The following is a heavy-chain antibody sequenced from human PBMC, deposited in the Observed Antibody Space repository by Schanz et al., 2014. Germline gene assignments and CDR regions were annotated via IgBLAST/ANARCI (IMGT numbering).Heavy chain of an antibody. CDR2: INPNSGGT. V-gene: IGHV1-2*02. Sequence: QVLLVQSGAEVKQPGASVKVSCKASGYTFTGYYMHWVRQAPGQGLEWMGRINPNSGGTNYAQKFQGRVTMTRDTSISTAYMELSSLRSDDTAVYYCARELCSSTTCYVRYDPWGQGTLVTVSS. CDR1: GYTFTGYY. D-gene: IGHD2-2*01. CDR3: ARELCSSTTCYVRYDP. J-gene: IGHJ5*02.